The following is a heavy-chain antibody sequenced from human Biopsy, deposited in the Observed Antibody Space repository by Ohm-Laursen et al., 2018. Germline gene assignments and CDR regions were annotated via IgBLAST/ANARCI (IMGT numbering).Heavy chain of an antibody. D-gene: IGHD1-26*01. Sequence: GSLRLSCAASGFTFNNYGMQWVRQAPGKGMEWISYIYGGGSPVSYADSVKGRFTISRDNAQNSLYLHMNSLRAEDTAVYYCARLNSGTYDASDLWGQGTMVIVSS. CDR2: IYGGGSPV. J-gene: IGHJ3*01. V-gene: IGHV3-48*03. CDR3: ARLNSGTYDASDL. CDR1: GFTFNNYG.